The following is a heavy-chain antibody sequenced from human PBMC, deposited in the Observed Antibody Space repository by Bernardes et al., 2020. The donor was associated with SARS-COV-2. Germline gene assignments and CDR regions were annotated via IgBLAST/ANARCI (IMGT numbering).Heavy chain of an antibody. CDR2: IYSGGRT. CDR3: ARDIRYYESGAYYH. D-gene: IGHD3-22*01. V-gene: IGHV3-66*02. J-gene: IGHJ5*02. CDR1: GFPVSNNY. Sequence: GGSLRLSCTGSGFPVSNNYMAWVRQAPGKGLEWVSVIYSGGRTHYADSVKGRFTISRDNSKNTVYLQMNSLRAEDTAVYYCARDIRYYESGAYYHWGQGTLVTVSS.